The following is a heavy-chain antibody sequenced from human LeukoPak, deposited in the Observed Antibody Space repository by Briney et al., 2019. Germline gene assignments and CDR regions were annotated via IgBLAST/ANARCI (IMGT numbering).Heavy chain of an antibody. CDR3: ARSPGNADY. CDR2: IWPSDSDT. V-gene: IGHV5-51*01. CDR1: GYNFATAW. Sequence: GESLKISCKASGYNFATAWIGWVRQMPGKGLEWMGIIWPSDSDTRYSPSFQGQVTISADKSISTAYLQWSSLRASDTAMYYCARSPGNADYWGQGTLVTVSS. J-gene: IGHJ4*02.